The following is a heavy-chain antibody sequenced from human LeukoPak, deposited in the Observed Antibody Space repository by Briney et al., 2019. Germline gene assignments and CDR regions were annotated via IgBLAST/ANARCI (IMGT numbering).Heavy chain of an antibody. Sequence: GRSLRLSCAASGFTFSSYTMHWVRQAPGKGLEWVAAISDDGNNAYYSDSAKGRLTISRDNSNNTLYLQMNSLRAEDTAVYFCAKQSNNHYYQKASDYWGQGTLVTVSS. CDR1: GFTFSSYT. CDR3: AKQSNNHYYQKASDY. D-gene: IGHD1-26*01. CDR2: ISDDGNNA. J-gene: IGHJ4*02. V-gene: IGHV3-30-3*01.